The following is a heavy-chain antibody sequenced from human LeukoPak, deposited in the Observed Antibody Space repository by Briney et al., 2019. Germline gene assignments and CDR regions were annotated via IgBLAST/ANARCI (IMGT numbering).Heavy chain of an antibody. Sequence: SETLSLTCAVYGGSFSGYYWSWIRQPPGKGLEWIGEINHSGSTNYNPSLKSRVTISVDASKNQFSLKLSSVTAADTAVYYCARRRGYSGYGGSAYFDYWGQGTLVTVSS. D-gene: IGHD5-12*01. CDR1: GGSFSGYY. J-gene: IGHJ4*02. CDR2: INHSGST. CDR3: ARRRGYSGYGGSAYFDY. V-gene: IGHV4-34*01.